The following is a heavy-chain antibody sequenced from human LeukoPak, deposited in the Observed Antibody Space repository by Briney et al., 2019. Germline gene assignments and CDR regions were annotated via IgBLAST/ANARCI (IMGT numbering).Heavy chain of an antibody. V-gene: IGHV1-8*01. CDR3: ARGGDTCSDTGCFKNWFDP. Sequence: ASVKVSCRASGYTFSSHDINCGRQAPGQGREWMGWMNPKSGNTGSAQRFQGRVTMSRDTSTGTAYMELTSLTSEDTAIYYCARGGDTCSDTGCFKNWFDPWGQGTLVTVSS. CDR2: MNPKSGNT. J-gene: IGHJ5*02. D-gene: IGHD2-2*01. CDR1: GYTFSSHD.